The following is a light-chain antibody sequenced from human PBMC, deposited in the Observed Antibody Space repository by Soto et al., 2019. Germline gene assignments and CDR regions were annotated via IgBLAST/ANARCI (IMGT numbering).Light chain of an antibody. J-gene: IGLJ2*01. Sequence: QSVLTQPPSASGTPGQRVTISCSGSSSNIGSNTVNWYQQLPGTAPKLLIFSHNQRPSGVPDRFSGSKSGTSASLAISGLQSDDEADYYCTAWDARLNGQVFGGGTKLTVL. V-gene: IGLV1-44*01. CDR1: SSNIGSNT. CDR3: TAWDARLNGQV. CDR2: SHN.